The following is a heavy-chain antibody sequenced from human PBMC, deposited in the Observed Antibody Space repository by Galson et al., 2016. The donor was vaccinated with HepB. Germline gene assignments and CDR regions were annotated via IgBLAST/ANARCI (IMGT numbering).Heavy chain of an antibody. Sequence: SLRLSCAASGFTFNYYALSWVRQAPGKGLEWLSTISGGSENTNYADSVKGRFTLSRDNSKNTLYLQMNSLRVENTAVYYCAREDTGGFDPWGQGTLVTVSS. D-gene: IGHD7-27*01. CDR2: ISGGSENT. J-gene: IGHJ5*02. CDR3: AREDTGGFDP. CDR1: GFTFNYYA. V-gene: IGHV3-23*01.